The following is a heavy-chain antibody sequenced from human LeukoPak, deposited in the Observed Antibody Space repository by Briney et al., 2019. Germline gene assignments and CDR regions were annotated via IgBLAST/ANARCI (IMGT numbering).Heavy chain of an antibody. CDR3: AKARIMITFGGVTDFDY. CDR1: GFTFDDYA. CDR2: ISWNSGGI. Sequence: GGSLRLSCAASGFTFDDYAMHWVRQAPGKGLEWVSGISWNSGGIGYADSVKGRFTISRDNAKNSLYLQMNSLRAEDTALYYCAKARIMITFGGVTDFDYWGQGTLVTVSS. V-gene: IGHV3-9*01. D-gene: IGHD3-16*01. J-gene: IGHJ4*02.